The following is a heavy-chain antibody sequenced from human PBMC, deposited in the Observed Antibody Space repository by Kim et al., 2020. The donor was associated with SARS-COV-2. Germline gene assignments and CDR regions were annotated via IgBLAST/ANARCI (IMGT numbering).Heavy chain of an antibody. Sequence: SETLSLTCTVSGDSISTYYWSWIRQPAGEGLECIGHIFPSGRTKFNPSLESRVTMSVDTSKNQFSLKLISVTAAATAIYFCARHSETYPYYYMDVWGKG. CDR1: GDSISTYY. J-gene: IGHJ6*03. D-gene: IGHD1-26*01. V-gene: IGHV4-4*07. CDR2: IFPSGRT. CDR3: ARHSETYPYYYMDV.